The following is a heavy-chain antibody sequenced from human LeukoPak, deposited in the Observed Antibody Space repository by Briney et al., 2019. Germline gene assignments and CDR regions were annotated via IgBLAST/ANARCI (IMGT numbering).Heavy chain of an antibody. D-gene: IGHD3-3*01. CDR3: ARGFYPRYYDFWSGSDWFDP. CDR2: INHSGST. J-gene: IGHJ5*02. Sequence: PSETLSLTCAVYGGSFSGYYRSWIRQPPGKGLEWIGEINHSGSTNYNPSLKSRVTIPVDTSKNQFSLKLSSVTAADTAVYYCARGFYPRYYDFWSGSDWFDPWGQGTLVTVSS. CDR1: GGSFSGYY. V-gene: IGHV4-34*01.